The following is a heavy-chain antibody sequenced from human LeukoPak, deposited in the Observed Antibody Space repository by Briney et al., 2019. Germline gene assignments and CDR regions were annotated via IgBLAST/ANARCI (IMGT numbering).Heavy chain of an antibody. CDR2: IDYSGST. Sequence: SETPSLTCTVSGGTISNYYWSWIRQPPGKGLEWIAYIDYSGSTNYNPSLKSRVTISVDASRNQFSLNLSSVTAADTAVYYCARDRRRDLLHAFDIWGQGTMVTVSS. CDR3: ARDRRRDLLHAFDI. V-gene: IGHV4-59*01. D-gene: IGHD1-26*01. J-gene: IGHJ3*02. CDR1: GGTISNYY.